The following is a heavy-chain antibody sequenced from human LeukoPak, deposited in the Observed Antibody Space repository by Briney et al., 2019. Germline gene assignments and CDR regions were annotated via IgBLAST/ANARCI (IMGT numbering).Heavy chain of an antibody. V-gene: IGHV1-3*01. D-gene: IGHD5-18*01. CDR2: INAGNGNT. J-gene: IGHJ4*02. CDR1: GYTFTIYA. Sequence: GASVNVSCKSSGYTFTIYAMHWVSQAPGQRLEWMGWINAGNGNTKYSQKFQGRVTITRDTSASTAYMELSSLRSEDTAVYYCARDRGYSYGFGYFDYWGQGTLVTVSS. CDR3: ARDRGYSYGFGYFDY.